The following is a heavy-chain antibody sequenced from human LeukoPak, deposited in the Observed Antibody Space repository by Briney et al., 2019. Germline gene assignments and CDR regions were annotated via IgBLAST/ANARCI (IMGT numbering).Heavy chain of an antibody. Sequence: SETLSLTCAVYGGSFSGYYWSWIRQPPGKGLEWIGEINHSGSTNYNPSLKSRVTISVDTSKNQFSLKLSSVTAADTAVYYCARDGRDLILSDWGQGILVTVSS. CDR1: GGSFSGYY. V-gene: IGHV4-34*01. CDR2: INHSGST. D-gene: IGHD2-15*01. CDR3: ARDGRDLILSD. J-gene: IGHJ4*02.